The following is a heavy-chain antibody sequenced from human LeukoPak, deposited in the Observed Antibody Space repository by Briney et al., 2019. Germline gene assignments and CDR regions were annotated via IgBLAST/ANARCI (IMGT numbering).Heavy chain of an antibody. CDR1: GGSFSGYY. V-gene: IGHV4-34*01. D-gene: IGHD3-10*01. Sequence: SETLSLTCAVYGGSFSGYYWSWIRQPPGKGLEWSGEINHSGSTNYNPSLKSRVTISVDTSKNQFSLKLSSVTAADTAVYYCARVPMVRGADYWGQGTLVTVSS. CDR3: ARVPMVRGADY. CDR2: INHSGST. J-gene: IGHJ4*02.